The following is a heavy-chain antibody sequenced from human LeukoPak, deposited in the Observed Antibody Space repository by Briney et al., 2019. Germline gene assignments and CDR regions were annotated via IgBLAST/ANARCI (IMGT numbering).Heavy chain of an antibody. Sequence: PGGSLRLSCAASGFTFSSYGMHWVRQAPGKGLEWVSGISWNSGSIGYADSVKGRFTISRDNAKNSLYLQMNSLRAEDTALYYCAKDNPVVRTFDIWGQGTMVTVSS. CDR2: ISWNSGSI. CDR3: AKDNPVVRTFDI. D-gene: IGHD2-15*01. J-gene: IGHJ3*02. CDR1: GFTFSSYG. V-gene: IGHV3-9*01.